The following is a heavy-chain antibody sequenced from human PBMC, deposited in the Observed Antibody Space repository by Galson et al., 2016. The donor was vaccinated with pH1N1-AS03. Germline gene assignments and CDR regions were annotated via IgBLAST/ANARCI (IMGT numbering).Heavy chain of an antibody. Sequence: QSGAEVKKPGESLKISCEGSGFRLSNHWIGWVRQMLGKGLEWMGIIYPGDSDSRYCPSFQGHVTISADKSINTAYLQWTSLQASDTAMYYCAKLAVAGRWFFDYWGQGTLVTVS. J-gene: IGHJ4*02. V-gene: IGHV5-51*03. CDR2: IYPGDSDS. CDR1: GFRLSNHW. CDR3: AKLAVAGRWFFDY. D-gene: IGHD6-19*01.